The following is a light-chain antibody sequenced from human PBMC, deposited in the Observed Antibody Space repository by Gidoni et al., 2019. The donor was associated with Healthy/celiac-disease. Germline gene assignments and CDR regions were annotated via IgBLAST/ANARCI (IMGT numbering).Light chain of an antibody. J-gene: IGKJ2*01. V-gene: IGKV1-39*01. CDR3: QQSYSTPPYT. CDR2: AAS. Sequence: DIQMTQSPSSLAASVGDRVTITGRASQSISNDLNLYQQKPGKAPKLLIYAASSFQSGVPSRFSGSGSGTDFTLTISSLQPEDFATYYCQQSYSTPPYTFGQGTKLEIQ. CDR1: QSISND.